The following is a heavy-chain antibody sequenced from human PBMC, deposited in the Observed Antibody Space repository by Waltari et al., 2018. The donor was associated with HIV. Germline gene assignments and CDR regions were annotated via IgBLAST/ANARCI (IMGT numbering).Heavy chain of an antibody. J-gene: IGHJ4*02. Sequence: EVQLVESGGGLVQPGGSLRLSCAASGFTFSSYSMNWVRRAPGNGLELVSCILSSSYSIDYADSVRGRFTVSRANGKNTLYLQMNSLRAEDTAVYYCLRVRSGNIDGYDYWGQGTLVTVSS. CDR1: GFTFSSYS. CDR3: LRVRSGNIDGYDY. CDR2: ILSSSYSI. D-gene: IGHD5-18*01. V-gene: IGHV3-48*01.